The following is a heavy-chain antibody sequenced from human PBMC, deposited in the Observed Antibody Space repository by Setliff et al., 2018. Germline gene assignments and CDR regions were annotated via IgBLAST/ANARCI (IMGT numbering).Heavy chain of an antibody. Sequence: GGSLRLSCAASGFTFSSYWMHWVRQAPGKGLVWVSRINSDGSSTSYADSVKGRFTISRDNAKNTLYLQMNSLRAEDTAVYYCARVGRVGYYESFQYWGQGTLVTVSS. V-gene: IGHV3-74*01. J-gene: IGHJ1*01. CDR2: INSDGSST. CDR1: GFTFSSYW. D-gene: IGHD3-22*01. CDR3: ARVGRVGYYESFQY.